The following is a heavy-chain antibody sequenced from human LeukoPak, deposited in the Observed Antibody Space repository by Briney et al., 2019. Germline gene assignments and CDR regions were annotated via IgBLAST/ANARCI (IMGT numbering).Heavy chain of an antibody. CDR1: GGSFSGYY. Sequence: SETLSLTCAVYGGSFSGYYWTWIRQPPGKGLEWIGEISHSERTNSNPSLKSRVTMSLDTSKNQFSLKLTSVTAADTAVNYCARLRQIVAANADPSSGFDHWGQGTLVTVSS. J-gene: IGHJ4*02. CDR2: ISHSERT. V-gene: IGHV4-34*01. D-gene: IGHD6-25*01. CDR3: ARLRQIVAANADPSSGFDH.